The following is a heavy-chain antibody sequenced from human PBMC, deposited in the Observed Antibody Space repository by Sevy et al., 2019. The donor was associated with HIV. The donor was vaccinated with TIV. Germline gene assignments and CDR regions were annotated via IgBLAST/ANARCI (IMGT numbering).Heavy chain of an antibody. CDR2: ISFDGASR. V-gene: IGHV3-30*18. D-gene: IGHD4-17*01. CDR1: GFTVSQYA. Sequence: GGSLRLSCAASGFTVSQYAMHWIRQAPGKGLEWVAAISFDGASRNYADSVRGRFTISRDDSKNTVYLHMRGLRSEDTAVYFCAKDHAVTTEWVVFDSWGQGTLVTVSS. CDR3: AKDHAVTTEWVVFDS. J-gene: IGHJ4*02.